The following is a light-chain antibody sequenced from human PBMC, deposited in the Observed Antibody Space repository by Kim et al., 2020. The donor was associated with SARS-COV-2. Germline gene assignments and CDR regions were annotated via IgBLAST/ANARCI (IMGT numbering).Light chain of an antibody. CDR2: GAS. V-gene: IGKV3-15*01. CDR1: QSVNSN. J-gene: IGKJ1*01. CDR3: QQYNTWPRT. Sequence: EVVMTQSPATLSVSPGERATLSCRASQSVNSNFAWYQQKPGQSPRLLIFGASTRATGIPARFSGSGSGTEFTLTISSLQSEDFAVYYCQQYNTWPRTCGQGTKVDIK.